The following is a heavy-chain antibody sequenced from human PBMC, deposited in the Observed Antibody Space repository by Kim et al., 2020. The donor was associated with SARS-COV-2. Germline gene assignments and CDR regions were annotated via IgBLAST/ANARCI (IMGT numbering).Heavy chain of an antibody. CDR2: IYYSGST. CDR3: ARDRPSWSGEGYYYGMDV. D-gene: IGHD6-13*01. V-gene: IGHV4-31*03. Sequence: SETLSLTCTVSGGSISSGGYYWSWIRQHPGKGLEWIGYIYYSGSTYYNPSLKSRVTISVDTSKNQFSLKLSSVTAADTAVYYCARDRPSWSGEGYYYGMDVWGQGTTVTVSS. J-gene: IGHJ6*02. CDR1: GGSISSGGYY.